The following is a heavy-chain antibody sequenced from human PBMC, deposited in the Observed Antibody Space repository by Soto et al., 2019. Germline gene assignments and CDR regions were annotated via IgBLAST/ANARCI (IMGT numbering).Heavy chain of an antibody. CDR2: ISGSGGST. D-gene: IGHD6-19*01. J-gene: IGHJ4*02. CDR1: GFTFSSYA. Sequence: EVQLLESGGGLVQPGGSLRLSCAASGFTFSSYAMSWVRQAPGKGLEWVSAISGSGGSTYYADSVKGRFTISRDNSKNTLYLQMNSLRAEDTAVSYCAKDGVVLGQWQVYYFDYWGQGTLVTVSS. CDR3: AKDGVVLGQWQVYYFDY. V-gene: IGHV3-23*01.